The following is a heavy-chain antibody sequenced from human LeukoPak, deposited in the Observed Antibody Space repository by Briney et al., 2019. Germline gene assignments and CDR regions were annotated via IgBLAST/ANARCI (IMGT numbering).Heavy chain of an antibody. Sequence: GGSLRLSCAASGFTFSSYWMSWVRQAPGQGQEWVANIKQDGSEKYYVDSVKGRFTISRDNAKNSLYLQMNSLRAEDTAVYYCARLKRNGYYDSSGYYYFDYWGQGTLVTVSS. V-gene: IGHV3-7*01. CDR1: GFTFSSYW. J-gene: IGHJ4*02. CDR3: ARLKRNGYYDSSGYYYFDY. CDR2: IKQDGSEK. D-gene: IGHD3-22*01.